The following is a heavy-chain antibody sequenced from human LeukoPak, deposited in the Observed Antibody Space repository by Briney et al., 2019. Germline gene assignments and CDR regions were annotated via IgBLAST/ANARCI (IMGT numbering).Heavy chain of an antibody. V-gene: IGHV3-30*03. CDR3: ASVLYCGADCYSGRYFFDY. J-gene: IGHJ4*02. D-gene: IGHD2-21*02. CDR2: ISYDGTNK. CDR1: GFIFSSYD. Sequence: GGSLRLSCAASGFIFSSYDMHWVRQAPGKGLEWVAVISYDGTNKYYADSVKGRFTISSDNSKNTLYLQMGSLNTEDTAVYYCASVLYCGADCYSGRYFFDYWGQGTLVTVSS.